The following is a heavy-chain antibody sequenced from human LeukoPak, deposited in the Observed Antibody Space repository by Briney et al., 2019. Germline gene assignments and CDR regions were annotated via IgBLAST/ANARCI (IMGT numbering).Heavy chain of an antibody. Sequence: ASVKVSCKASGYTFTSYAMHWVRQAPGQRLEWMGWINAGNGNTKYSQEFQGRVTITRDTSASTAYMELSSLRSEDMAVYYCAREPNPTVTTSSYYYYYYMDVWGKGTTVTVSS. D-gene: IGHD4-17*01. CDR3: AREPNPTVTTSSYYYYYYMDV. CDR2: INAGNGNT. J-gene: IGHJ6*03. CDR1: GYTFTSYA. V-gene: IGHV1-3*03.